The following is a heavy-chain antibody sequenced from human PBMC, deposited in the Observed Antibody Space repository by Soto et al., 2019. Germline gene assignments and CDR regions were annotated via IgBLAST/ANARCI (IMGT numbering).Heavy chain of an antibody. CDR2: ISYDGSNK. J-gene: IGHJ4*02. V-gene: IGHV3-30-3*01. Sequence: QVQLVESGGGVVQPGRSLRLSCAASGFTFSSYAMHWVRQAPGKGLEWVAVISYDGSNKYYADSVKGRFTISRDNSKNTLYLQMNSLRAEDTAVYYCVGGRYFGDYWGQGALVTVSS. D-gene: IGHD2-21*02. CDR3: VGGRYFGDY. CDR1: GFTFSSYA.